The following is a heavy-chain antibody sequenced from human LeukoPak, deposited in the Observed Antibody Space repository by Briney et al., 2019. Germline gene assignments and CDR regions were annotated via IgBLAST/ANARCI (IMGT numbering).Heavy chain of an antibody. V-gene: IGHV3-30*18. Sequence: AGRSLRLSCAASGFTFSSYGMHWVRQAPGKGLEWAAVISYDGSNKYYADSVKGRFTISRDNSKNTLYLQMNSLRAEDTAVYYCAKGGLLLYSSWGQGTLVTVSS. D-gene: IGHD3-10*01. J-gene: IGHJ4*02. CDR3: AKGGLLLYSS. CDR2: ISYDGSNK. CDR1: GFTFSSYG.